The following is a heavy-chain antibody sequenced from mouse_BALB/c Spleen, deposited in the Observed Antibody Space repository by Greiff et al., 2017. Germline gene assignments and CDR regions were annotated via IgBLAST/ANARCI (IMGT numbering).Heavy chain of an antibody. D-gene: IGHD2-3*01. J-gene: IGHJ4*01. Sequence: QVQLQQSGAELAKPGASVKMSCKASGYTFTSYWMHWVKQRPGQGLEWIGYINPSTGYTEYNQKFKDKATLTAYKSSSTAYMQLSSLTSEDSAVYYCARSLYDGYYGRAMDYWGQGTSVTVSS. CDR3: ARSLYDGYYGRAMDY. CDR1: GYTFTSYW. V-gene: IGHV1-7*01. CDR2: INPSTGYT.